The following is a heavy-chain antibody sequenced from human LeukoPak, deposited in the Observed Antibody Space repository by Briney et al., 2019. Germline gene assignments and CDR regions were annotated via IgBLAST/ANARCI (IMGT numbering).Heavy chain of an antibody. CDR3: ATLTMKLLRYFDTGLYFDY. V-gene: IGHV1-46*01. D-gene: IGHD3-9*01. CDR1: GYTFTSYY. CDR2: ISPSGGST. J-gene: IGHJ4*02. Sequence: GASVKVSCKASGYTFTSYYMHWVRQAPGQGLEWMGIISPSGGSTSYAQKFQGRVTMTRDMSMSTVYMELSSLRSEDTAVYYCATLTMKLLRYFDTGLYFDYWGQGTLVTVSS.